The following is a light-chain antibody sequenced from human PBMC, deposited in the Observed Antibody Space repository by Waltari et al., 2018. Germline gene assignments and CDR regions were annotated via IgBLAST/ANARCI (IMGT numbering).Light chain of an antibody. J-gene: IGLJ3*02. V-gene: IGLV2-14*01. Sequence: QSALTQPASVSGSPGQSITLSCPGTSSDIGGYNYVSWYQQHPGKAPHLMIYEVSYRPSGISNRFSGSKAGNAASLTSAGLRAEDEADYYCSSYTGSSLVFGGGTKLTVL. CDR3: SSYTGSSLV. CDR1: SSDIGGYNY. CDR2: EVS.